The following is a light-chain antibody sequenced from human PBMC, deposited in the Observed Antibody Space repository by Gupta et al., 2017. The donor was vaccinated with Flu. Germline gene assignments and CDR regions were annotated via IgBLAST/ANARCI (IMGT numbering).Light chain of an antibody. Sequence: DIRMTQSPSTLSASIGDTVTISCRASQNIDGWLAWYQLKPGKAPKLLIYKASSLENGVPSRFSGSGSGTIFTLTITGLQRDDSATYFCQQYCSYRTFGQGTKVDIK. V-gene: IGKV1-5*03. CDR2: KAS. CDR3: QQYCSYRT. J-gene: IGKJ1*01. CDR1: QNIDGW.